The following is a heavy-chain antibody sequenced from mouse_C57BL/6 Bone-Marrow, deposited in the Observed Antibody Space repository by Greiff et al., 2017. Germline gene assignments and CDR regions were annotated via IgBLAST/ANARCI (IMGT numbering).Heavy chain of an antibody. Sequence: VQLQQPGAELVRPGSSVKLSCKASGYTFTSYWMHWVKQRPIQGLEWIGNIDPSDSETHYNQKFKDKATLTVDKSSSTAYMQLSSLTSEDSAVYYCATEAITTVVATRVGFAYWGQGTLVTVSA. CDR3: ATEAITTVVATRVGFAY. CDR1: GYTFTSYW. J-gene: IGHJ3*01. D-gene: IGHD1-1*01. CDR2: IDPSDSET. V-gene: IGHV1-52*01.